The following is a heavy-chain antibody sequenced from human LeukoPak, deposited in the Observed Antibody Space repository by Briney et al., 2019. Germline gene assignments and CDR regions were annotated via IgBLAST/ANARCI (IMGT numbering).Heavy chain of an antibody. CDR3: ARVGPVYDYVWGNPFDY. V-gene: IGHV4-59*08. Sequence: SDTLSLTCTVSGGSMSSYYWSWIRQPPGKGLEWIGYIYYSGSTNYNPSLKSRVTISVDTSKNQFSLKLSSVTAADTAVYYCARVGPVYDYVWGNPFDYWGQGTLVTVSS. CDR1: GGSMSSYY. J-gene: IGHJ4*02. CDR2: IYYSGST. D-gene: IGHD3-16*01.